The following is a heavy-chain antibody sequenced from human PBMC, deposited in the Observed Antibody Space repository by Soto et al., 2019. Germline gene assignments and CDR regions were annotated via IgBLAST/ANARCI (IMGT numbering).Heavy chain of an antibody. D-gene: IGHD5-18*01. J-gene: IGHJ4*02. CDR3: ARDIRGFSRALDY. CDR2: IHNNGTT. Sequence: KTSETLSLTCSVSGGSVNTDNYYWTWVRQPPGKGLEWIGNIHNNGTTNYNPSLQNRVTLSIDTSKNQYSLQLTSVTAADAALYYCARDIRGFSRALDYWGRGTPVTVSS. CDR1: GGSVNTDNYY. V-gene: IGHV4-61*01.